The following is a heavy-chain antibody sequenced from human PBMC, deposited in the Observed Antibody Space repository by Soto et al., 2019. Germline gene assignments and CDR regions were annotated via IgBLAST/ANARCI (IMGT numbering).Heavy chain of an antibody. D-gene: IGHD3-10*01. CDR3: ARGGTRINS. CDR1: GYTFTNFG. V-gene: IGHV1-18*01. CDR2: ISAYNGNT. Sequence: QVQLVQSGAEVKKPGASVKVSCKASGYTFTNFGISWVRQAPGQALEWMGWISAYNGNTNYAQKLQGRDTMTTDTSTCKAYMEETSLRLDVTAVYYRARGGTRINSWGQGTLATVSS. J-gene: IGHJ4*02.